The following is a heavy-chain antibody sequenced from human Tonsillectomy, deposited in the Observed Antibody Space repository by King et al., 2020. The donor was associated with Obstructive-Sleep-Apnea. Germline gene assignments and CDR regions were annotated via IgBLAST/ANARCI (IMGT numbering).Heavy chain of an antibody. V-gene: IGHV3-30*02. J-gene: IGHJ3*01. CDR2: TRCDGSYK. Sequence: VPLVESGGGVVHPGGSLRLSCAASGFTFSAYGMHWVRQAPGKGLEVVALTRCDGSYKMYADALKCRFTISRDNSKNTLYLQLTSLRTEDMAVYYCAKDRRDQLLSNDAFDLWGQGTMVTVSS. CDR3: AKDRRDQLLSNDAFDL. D-gene: IGHD2-2*01. CDR1: GFTFSAYG.